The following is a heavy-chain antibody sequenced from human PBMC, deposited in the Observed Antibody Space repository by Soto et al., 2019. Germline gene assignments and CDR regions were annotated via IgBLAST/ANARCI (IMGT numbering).Heavy chain of an antibody. D-gene: IGHD3-22*01. CDR1: GFTFSSYV. J-gene: IGHJ4*02. CDR3: AGGSSGYPLEY. Sequence: PGGSLRLSCAASGFTFSSYVMHWVRQAPGKGLEYVSVISSNGGSTYYANSVKGRFTISRDNSKNTLYLQMGSLRAEDMAVYYWAGGSSGYPLEYWGRGTLVTVPS. CDR2: ISSNGGST. V-gene: IGHV3-64*01.